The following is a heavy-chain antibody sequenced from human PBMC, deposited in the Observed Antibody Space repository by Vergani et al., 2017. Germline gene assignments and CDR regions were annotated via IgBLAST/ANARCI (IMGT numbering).Heavy chain of an antibody. V-gene: IGHV3-23*04. D-gene: IGHD3-10*01. Sequence: EVQLVESGGGIVKPGGSLRLSCVASGFSFRNAWMNWVRRTPGKGLEWVSAISGSGGSTYYADSVKGRFTISRDNSKNTLYLQMNSLRAEDTAVYYCAKRSYGSGSCDYWGQGTLVTVSS. J-gene: IGHJ4*02. CDR2: ISGSGGST. CDR3: AKRSYGSGSCDY. CDR1: GFSFRNAW.